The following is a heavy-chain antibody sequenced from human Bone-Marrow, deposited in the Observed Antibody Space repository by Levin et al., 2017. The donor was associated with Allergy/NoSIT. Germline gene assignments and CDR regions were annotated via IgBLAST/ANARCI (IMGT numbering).Heavy chain of an antibody. Sequence: LRLSCTVSGASIGSGGYYWHWIRHRPGTGLEWLGYIYYTGTTFYNPSLRSRVIISIDTSKRQFSLTLLSVTAADTAVCYCARDQGYCSGGSCYDYWGQGARVTVSS. CDR1: GASIGSGGYY. V-gene: IGHV4-31*03. D-gene: IGHD2-15*01. J-gene: IGHJ4*02. CDR2: IYYTGTT. CDR3: ARDQGYCSGGSCYDY.